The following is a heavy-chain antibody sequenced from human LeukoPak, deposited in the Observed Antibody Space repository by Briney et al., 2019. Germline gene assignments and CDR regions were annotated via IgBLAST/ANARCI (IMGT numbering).Heavy chain of an antibody. Sequence: PGRSLRLSCAASGFTFSRYGMHWVRQAPGKGLEWVAVISYDGSNKYYADSVKGRFTISRDNSKNTLYLQMNSLRAEDTAVYYCAKDRLAVAGRSTLDYWGQGTLVTVSS. CDR1: GFTFSRYG. CDR2: ISYDGSNK. D-gene: IGHD6-19*01. V-gene: IGHV3-30*18. J-gene: IGHJ4*02. CDR3: AKDRLAVAGRSTLDY.